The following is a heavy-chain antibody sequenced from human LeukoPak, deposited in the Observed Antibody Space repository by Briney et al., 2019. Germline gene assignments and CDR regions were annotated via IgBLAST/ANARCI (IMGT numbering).Heavy chain of an antibody. CDR3: ARDGGYDSSGYWLDY. J-gene: IGHJ4*02. D-gene: IGHD3-22*01. CDR1: GFTFSSYW. V-gene: IGHV3-74*01. Sequence: GGSLRLSCAASGFTFSSYWMHWVRQAPGKGLVWVSRINSDGSSTSYADSVKGRFTISRDNAKNTLYLQMNSLRAEDTAVYYCARDGGYDSSGYWLDYWGQGTLVTVSS. CDR2: INSDGSST.